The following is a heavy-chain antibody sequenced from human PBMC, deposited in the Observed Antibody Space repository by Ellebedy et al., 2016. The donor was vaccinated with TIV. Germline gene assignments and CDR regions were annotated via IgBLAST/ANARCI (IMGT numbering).Heavy chain of an antibody. CDR3: ARGLSIQNDVWFDP. Sequence: ASVKVSCKASGFTFTSSAMQWVRQPRGQRLEWIGWIVVGSGNTNYVQKFQERVTITRDMSTSTAYMELSRLRSDDTAVYYFARGLSIQNDVWFDPWGQGTLVTVSS. CDR2: IVVGSGNT. J-gene: IGHJ5*02. V-gene: IGHV1-58*02. CDR1: GFTFTSSA. D-gene: IGHD1-1*01.